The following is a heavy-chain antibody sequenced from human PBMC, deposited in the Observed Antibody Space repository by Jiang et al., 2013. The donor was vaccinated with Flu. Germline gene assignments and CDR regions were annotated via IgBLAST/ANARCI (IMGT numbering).Heavy chain of an antibody. V-gene: IGHV1-2*02. CDR3: AREFGGNGYTDY. J-gene: IGHJ4*02. Sequence: SGAEVKKPGASVKVSCKASGYTFSDYYMHWMRQAPGQRLEWMGLIHPNGVGTNYAQKFQGRVTMTRDTSINTAYMELSRLTSDDTAVYYCAREFGGNGYTDYWGQGIPGSPSPQ. CDR1: GYTFSDYY. CDR2: IHPNGVGT. D-gene: IGHD5-18*01.